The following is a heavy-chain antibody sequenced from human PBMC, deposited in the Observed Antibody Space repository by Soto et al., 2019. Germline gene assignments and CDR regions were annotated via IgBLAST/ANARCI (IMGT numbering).Heavy chain of an antibody. Sequence: EVQLVESGGGLVKPGGSLRLSCAASGSTFSSYSMNWVRQAPGKGLEWVSSISSSSSYIYYADSVKGRFTISRDNAKNSLYLQMNSLRAEDTAVYYCARGRETELNGDQRYGMDVWGQGTTVTVSS. D-gene: IGHD4-17*01. CDR1: GSTFSSYS. CDR2: ISSSSSYI. J-gene: IGHJ6*02. CDR3: ARGRETELNGDQRYGMDV. V-gene: IGHV3-21*01.